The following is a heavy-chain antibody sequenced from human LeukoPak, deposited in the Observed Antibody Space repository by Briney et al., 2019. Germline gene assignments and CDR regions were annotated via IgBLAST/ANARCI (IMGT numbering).Heavy chain of an antibody. D-gene: IGHD2-2*01. CDR1: GGTFSSYA. CDR3: ARALSYCSSTSCYPRPRWFDP. Sequence: GASVKVSCKASGGTFSSYAISWVRQAPGQGLEWMGGIIPIFGTANYAQKFQGRVTITADESTSTAYMELSSLRSEDTAVYYCARALSYCSSTSCYPRPRWFDPWGQGTLVTVSS. CDR2: IIPIFGTA. V-gene: IGHV1-69*13. J-gene: IGHJ5*02.